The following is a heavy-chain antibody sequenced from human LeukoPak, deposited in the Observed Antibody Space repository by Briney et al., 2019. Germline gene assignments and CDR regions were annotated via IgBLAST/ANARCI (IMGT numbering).Heavy chain of an antibody. CDR1: GFTFSSYA. CDR2: ISWNSGSI. CDR3: AKNRKEKYYDILTGYTTVPYYFDY. V-gene: IGHV3-9*01. J-gene: IGHJ4*02. D-gene: IGHD3-9*01. Sequence: GGSLRLSCAASGFTFSSYAMHWVRQAPGKGLEWVSGISWNSGSIGYADSVKGRFTISRDNAKNSLYLQMNSLRAEDTALYYCAKNRKEKYYDILTGYTTVPYYFDYWGQGTLVTVSS.